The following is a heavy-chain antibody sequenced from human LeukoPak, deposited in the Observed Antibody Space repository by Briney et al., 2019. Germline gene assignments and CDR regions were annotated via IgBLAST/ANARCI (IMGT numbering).Heavy chain of an antibody. Sequence: GGSLRLSCEASGCTFRNYGMHWVRQAPGKGLEWVVLIRYDGLDEYYPDSVKGRFTVPRDNSKNTLYLQMNSLRAEDTAVYYCAKDLAIYGVADDAFDIWSQGTMVTVSS. CDR2: IRYDGLDE. J-gene: IGHJ3*02. CDR3: AKDLAIYGVADDAFDI. CDR1: GCTFRNYG. V-gene: IGHV3-30*02. D-gene: IGHD3-3*01.